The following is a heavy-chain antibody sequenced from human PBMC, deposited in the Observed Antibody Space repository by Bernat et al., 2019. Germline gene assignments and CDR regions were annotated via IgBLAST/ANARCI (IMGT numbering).Heavy chain of an antibody. V-gene: IGHV1-69*02. CDR1: GGTFSSYT. D-gene: IGHD5-18*01. CDR2: IIPILGIA. CDR3: ARVQLRNSVYYYYGIDV. J-gene: IGHJ6*02. Sequence: QVQLVQSGAEVKKPGSSVKVSCKASGGTFSSYTISWVRQAPGQGLEWMGRIIPILGIANYAQKFQGRVTITADKSTSTAYMELSSLRSEDTAVYYCARVQLRNSVYYYYGIDVWGQGTTVTVSS.